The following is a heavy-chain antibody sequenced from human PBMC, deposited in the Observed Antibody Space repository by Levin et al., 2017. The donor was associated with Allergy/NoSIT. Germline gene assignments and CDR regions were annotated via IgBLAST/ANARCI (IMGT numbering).Heavy chain of an antibody. CDR3: ARFESSGYSSAFDI. Sequence: SETLSLTCTVSGGSIRSADYYWRWIRQPPGKGLEFIGYIYYSGSTYYNPSLKSRVTFSVDTSKNQFSLQLGSVTAADTGVYYCARFESSGYSSAFDIWGQGTMDTVSS. D-gene: IGHD3-22*01. V-gene: IGHV4-30-4*01. J-gene: IGHJ3*02. CDR1: GGSIRSADYY. CDR2: IYYSGST.